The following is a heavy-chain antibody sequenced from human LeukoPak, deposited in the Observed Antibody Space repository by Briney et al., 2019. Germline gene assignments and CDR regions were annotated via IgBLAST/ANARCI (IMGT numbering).Heavy chain of an antibody. CDR2: ISTSSSYI. J-gene: IGHJ4*02. CDR1: GFTLSSYR. CDR3: ARDYGDYFLDY. D-gene: IGHD4-17*01. V-gene: IGHV3-21*01. Sequence: GGSLRLSCAASGFTLSSYRMNWVRQAPGKGLEWVSSISTSSSYIYYADSVKGRFTISRDNAKNSLYLQMNSLRAGDTAVYYCARDYGDYFLDYWGQGTLVTVSS.